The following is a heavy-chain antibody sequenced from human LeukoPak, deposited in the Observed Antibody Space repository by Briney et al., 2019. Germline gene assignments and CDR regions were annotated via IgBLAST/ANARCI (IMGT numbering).Heavy chain of an antibody. J-gene: IGHJ4*02. CDR1: GYIPSAVG. CDR3: AREYCSGGSCYSSFDY. V-gene: IGHV1-18*01. Sequence: SPKVSRTASGYIPSAVGISWVRQAPRQGLGWMGGIGAYNGNTNYAQKLQGRVTMTTDTSTSIAYMELSSVTSDDTAVYYCAREYCSGGSCYSSFDYWGQGTLVTVSS. CDR2: IGAYNGNT. D-gene: IGHD2-15*01.